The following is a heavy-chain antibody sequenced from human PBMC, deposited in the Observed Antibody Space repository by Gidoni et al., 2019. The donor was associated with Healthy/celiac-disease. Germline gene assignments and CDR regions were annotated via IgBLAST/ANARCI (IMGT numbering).Heavy chain of an antibody. CDR3: ARSAQDIVPYYFDY. J-gene: IGHJ4*02. CDR2: IIPILRIA. CDR1: GGTFSSYT. Sequence: QVQLVQSGAEVKKPGSSVKVSCKASGGTFSSYTISWVRQAPGQGLEWMGRIIPILRIANYAQKFQGRVTITADKSTSTAYMELSSLRSEDTAVYYCARSAQDIVPYYFDYWGQGTLVTVSS. D-gene: IGHD2-8*01. V-gene: IGHV1-69*02.